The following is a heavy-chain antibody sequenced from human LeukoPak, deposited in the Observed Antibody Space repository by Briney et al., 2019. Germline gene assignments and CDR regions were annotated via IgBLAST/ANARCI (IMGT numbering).Heavy chain of an antibody. CDR1: GYTFTGYY. CDR2: INPNSGGT. CDR3: ARADYGDYVPDYYYMDV. D-gene: IGHD4-17*01. Sequence: GASVKVSCKASGYTFTGYYMHWVRQAPGQGLEWMGWINPNSGGTNYAQKFQGWVTMTRDTSISTAYMELSSLRSDDTAVYYCARADYGDYVPDYYYMDVWGQGTTVTVSS. J-gene: IGHJ6*03. V-gene: IGHV1-2*04.